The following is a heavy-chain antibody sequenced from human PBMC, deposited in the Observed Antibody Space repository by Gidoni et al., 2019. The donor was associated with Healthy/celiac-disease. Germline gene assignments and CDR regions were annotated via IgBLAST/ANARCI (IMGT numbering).Heavy chain of an antibody. V-gene: IGHV4-59*01. Sequence: QVQLQESGPGLVKPSETLSITCTVSGGSISSYYWSWIRQPPGKGLEWIGYIYYSGSTNYNPSLKSRVTISVDTSKNQFSLKLSSVTAADTAVYYCARDPMITFGGVIVGDAFDIWGQGTMVTVSS. CDR3: ARDPMITFGGVIVGDAFDI. J-gene: IGHJ3*02. CDR2: IYYSGST. D-gene: IGHD3-16*02. CDR1: GGSISSYY.